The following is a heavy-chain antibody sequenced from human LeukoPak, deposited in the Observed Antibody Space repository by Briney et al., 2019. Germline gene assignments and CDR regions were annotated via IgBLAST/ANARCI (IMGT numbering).Heavy chain of an antibody. Sequence: SETLSLTCTVSGGSISSSSYYWGWIRQPPGKGLEWIGSIYYSGSTYYNPSLKSRVTISVDTSKNQFSLKLSSVTAADTAVYYCARYRRFLMTTVTFFDYWGQGTLVTVSS. J-gene: IGHJ4*02. D-gene: IGHD4-17*01. CDR3: ARYRRFLMTTVTFFDY. CDR1: GGSISSSSYY. V-gene: IGHV4-39*07. CDR2: IYYSGST.